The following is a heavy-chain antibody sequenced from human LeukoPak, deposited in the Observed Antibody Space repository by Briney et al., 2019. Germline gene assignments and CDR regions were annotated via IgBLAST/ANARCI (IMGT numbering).Heavy chain of an antibody. CDR3: AKDNVYGGTLDY. D-gene: IGHD4-23*01. Sequence: GGSLRLSCAASGFTFSSYGMHWVRQAPGKGLEWVAVISYDGSSKYYADSVKGRFTISRDNSKNTLYLQMNSLRAEDTAVYYCAKDNVYGGTLDYWGQGTLVTVSS. J-gene: IGHJ4*02. CDR1: GFTFSSYG. V-gene: IGHV3-30*18. CDR2: ISYDGSSK.